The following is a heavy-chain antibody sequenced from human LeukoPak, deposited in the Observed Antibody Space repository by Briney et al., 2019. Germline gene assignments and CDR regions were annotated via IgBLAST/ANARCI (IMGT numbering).Heavy chain of an antibody. J-gene: IGHJ5*02. CDR3: ARGNYYGSEFDP. CDR1: GFTFSSYA. CDR2: IYSGGST. V-gene: IGHV3-53*01. D-gene: IGHD3-10*01. Sequence: GGSLRLSCAASGFTFSSYAMSWVRQAPGKGLEWVSVIYSGGSTYYADSVKGRFTISRDNSKNTLYLQMNSLRAEDTAVYYCARGNYYGSEFDPWGQGTLVTVSS.